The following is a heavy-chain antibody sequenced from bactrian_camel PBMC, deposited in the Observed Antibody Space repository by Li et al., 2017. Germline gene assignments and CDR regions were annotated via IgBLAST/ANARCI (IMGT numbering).Heavy chain of an antibody. D-gene: IGHD6*01. CDR2: INTGRGTT. CDR1: GITTSSVC. Sequence: HVQLVESGGGSVQAGGSLRLSCSASGITTSSVCMGWFRQVPGKEREGVAVINTGRGTTHYNGTMKDRFTITQDNSKNTLYLQMNTLKPEDTAVYYCAAAPTDGRWYGPLRADTYPYWGQGTQVTVS. V-gene: IGHV3S1*01. J-gene: IGHJ4*01. CDR3: AAAPTDGRWYGPLRADTYPY.